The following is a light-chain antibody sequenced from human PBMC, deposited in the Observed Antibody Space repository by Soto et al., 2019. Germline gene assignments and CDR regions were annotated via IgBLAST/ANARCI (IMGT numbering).Light chain of an antibody. CDR3: QQSENVHLT. J-gene: IGKJ4*01. V-gene: IGKV1-33*01. Sequence: DIQMTQSPSSLSASVGDKITITCQASQDINKCLNWYQQKLGKAPKLLIYDAANLQRGVQSWFSGSVSGTHFSLSISSLQPEDIATYYCQQSENVHLTFGGGTKVEIK. CDR2: DAA. CDR1: QDINKC.